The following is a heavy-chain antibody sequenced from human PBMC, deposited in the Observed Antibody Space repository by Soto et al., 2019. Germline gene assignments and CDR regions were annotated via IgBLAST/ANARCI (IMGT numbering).Heavy chain of an antibody. D-gene: IGHD3-22*01. J-gene: IGHJ3*02. V-gene: IGHV3-23*01. CDR3: AKTGTYDSSGYYPIDAFDI. CDR2: ISGSGGST. CDR1: GFTFSSYA. Sequence: GGSLRLSCAASGFTFSSYAMSWVRQAPGKGLEWVSAISGSGGSTYYADSVKGRFTISRDNSKNTLYLQMNSLRAEDTAVYYCAKTGTYDSSGYYPIDAFDIWGQGTMVTVS.